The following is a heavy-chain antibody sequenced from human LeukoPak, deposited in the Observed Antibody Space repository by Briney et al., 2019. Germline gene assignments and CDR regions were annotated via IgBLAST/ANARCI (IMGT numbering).Heavy chain of an antibody. J-gene: IGHJ3*02. CDR1: GGSISSSSYY. V-gene: IGHV4-61*02. D-gene: IGHD5-24*01. Sequence: SETLSLTCTVSGGSISSSSYYWSWIRQPAGKGLEWIGRIYTSGSTNYNPSLKSRVTMSVDTSKNQFSLKLSSVTAADTAVYYCAREGGDGYNGDAFDIWGQGTMVTVSS. CDR3: AREGGDGYNGDAFDI. CDR2: IYTSGST.